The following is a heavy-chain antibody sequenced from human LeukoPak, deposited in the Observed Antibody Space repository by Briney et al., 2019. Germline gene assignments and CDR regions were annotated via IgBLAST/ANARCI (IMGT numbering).Heavy chain of an antibody. D-gene: IGHD3-10*01. CDR2: ISAYNGNT. J-gene: IGHJ3*02. V-gene: IGHV1-18*01. Sequence: ASVKVSCKASGYTFTSYGISWVRQAPGQGLEWMGWISAYNGNTNYAQKLQGRVTMTIDTSTSTAYMELRSLRSDDTAVYYCARDLITNGAFDIWGQGTMVTVSS. CDR1: GYTFTSYG. CDR3: ARDLITNGAFDI.